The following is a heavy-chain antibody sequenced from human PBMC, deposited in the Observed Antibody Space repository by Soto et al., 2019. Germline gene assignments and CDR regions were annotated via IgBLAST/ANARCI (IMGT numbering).Heavy chain of an antibody. CDR1: GFTFSNKP. Sequence: EVQLLESGGGLVQPGGSLRLSCAASGFTFSNKPMNWVRQAPGKGLEWVSGISGGGGTTDYADSVKGRYTISRDNSKNTLYLQMNSLRAEDTAVYHCAKVESCGGATCYYFDYWGQGTLVTVSS. CDR3: AKVESCGGATCYYFDY. CDR2: ISGGGGTT. V-gene: IGHV3-23*01. J-gene: IGHJ4*02. D-gene: IGHD2-21*01.